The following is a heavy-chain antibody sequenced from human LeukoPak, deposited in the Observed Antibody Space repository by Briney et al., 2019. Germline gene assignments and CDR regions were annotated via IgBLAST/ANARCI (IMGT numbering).Heavy chain of an antibody. V-gene: IGHV1-18*01. CDR1: GYTFTSYA. Sequence: ASVKVSCKASGYTFTSYAISWVRQAPGQGLEWMGWISAYTGTRNYAQKYQGRVTMTTDTSTTTAYMELRSLRSDDTTVDYCARREYCGTTSCYDESATFDYWGQGTLVTVSA. J-gene: IGHJ4*02. D-gene: IGHD2-2*01. CDR3: ARREYCGTTSCYDESATFDY. CDR2: ISAYTGTR.